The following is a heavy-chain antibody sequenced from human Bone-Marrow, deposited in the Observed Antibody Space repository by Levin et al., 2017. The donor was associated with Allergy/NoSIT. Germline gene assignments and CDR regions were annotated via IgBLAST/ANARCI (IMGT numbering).Heavy chain of an antibody. V-gene: IGHV4-39*01. CDR3: SRSFPIVRRVIQNWFDA. CDR2: IHYTGNT. Sequence: SQTLSLTCSVSGGSITNSNYFWGWIRQPPGQRLEWIGTIHYTGNTYYNPSLKSRLTISVESSKQQFSLDLLSVTAADTAIYYCSRSFPIVRRVIQNWFDAWGQGTLVTVSS. CDR1: GGSITNSNYF. J-gene: IGHJ5*02. D-gene: IGHD3-10*01.